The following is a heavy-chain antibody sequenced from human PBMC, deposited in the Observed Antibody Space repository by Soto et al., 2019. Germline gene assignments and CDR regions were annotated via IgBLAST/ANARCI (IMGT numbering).Heavy chain of an antibody. V-gene: IGHV3-7*05. J-gene: IGHJ4*02. CDR3: VTSYDY. CDR1: GFTFSSAW. D-gene: IGHD3-16*02. Sequence: EVQLVESGGGLVQPGGSLRLSCAASGFTFSSAWMTWVRQAPGKGLEWVANIKEDGSERYYVDSVEGRFTVSRDNAKNSLYLQMDSLRAEDTAIYYCVTSYDYWGQGTLVTVCS. CDR2: IKEDGSER.